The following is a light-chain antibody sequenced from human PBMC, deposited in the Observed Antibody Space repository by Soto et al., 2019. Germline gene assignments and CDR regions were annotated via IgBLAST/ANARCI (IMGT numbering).Light chain of an antibody. CDR1: SFDIGSYDL. V-gene: IGLV2-23*01. CDR3: CSYAGIYTWV. Sequence: QSALTQPASVSGSPGQSITLSCTGTSFDIGSYDLISWYQQHPGKAPKLMIYEGSKRPSGVSDRFSGSKSGNTASLTVSGLQAEDEADYYCCSYAGIYTWVFGGGTKITVL. J-gene: IGLJ3*02. CDR2: EGS.